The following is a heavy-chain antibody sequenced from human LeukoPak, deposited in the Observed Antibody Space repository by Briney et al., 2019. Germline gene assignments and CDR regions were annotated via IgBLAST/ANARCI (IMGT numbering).Heavy chain of an antibody. Sequence: ASVKVSCKASGYTFINYYIHWVGQAPGRGLEGVGKSNPIGGRTVHAQKFQGRLTVTRDTSTSTVYMDLSSLRSEDAAVYYCVRELAGGYFDYWGQGTLVTVSS. CDR1: GYTFINYY. D-gene: IGHD4-23*01. CDR3: VRELAGGYFDY. J-gene: IGHJ4*02. CDR2: SNPIGGRT. V-gene: IGHV1-46*01.